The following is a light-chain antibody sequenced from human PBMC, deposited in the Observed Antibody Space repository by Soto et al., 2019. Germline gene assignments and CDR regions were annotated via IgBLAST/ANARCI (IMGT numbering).Light chain of an antibody. J-gene: IGLJ2*01. V-gene: IGLV1-47*01. Sequence: QSVLTQPPSASGTPGQRVNISCSGSSSNIGSNYVYWYRQFPGTAPKLLIQRNNQRPSGVPARFSGSKSGTSASLAISGLQSEDEADYYCATWDDSLPAVFGGGTKVTVL. CDR3: ATWDDSLPAV. CDR1: SSNIGSNY. CDR2: RNN.